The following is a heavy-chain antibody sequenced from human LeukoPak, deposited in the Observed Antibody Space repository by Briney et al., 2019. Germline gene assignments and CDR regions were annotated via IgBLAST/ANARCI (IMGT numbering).Heavy chain of an antibody. CDR3: ARDKRHLLYCSSTSCYPDYYYMDV. Sequence: GGSLRLSCAASGLIFSSYSMSWVRQAPGKGLEWVSSITSISTYIYYADSVKGRFTISRDNAKNSLYLQMNSLRAEDTAVYYCARDKRHLLYCSSTSCYPDYYYMDVWGKGTTVTVSS. J-gene: IGHJ6*03. V-gene: IGHV3-21*01. D-gene: IGHD2-2*01. CDR1: GLIFSSYS. CDR2: ITSISTYI.